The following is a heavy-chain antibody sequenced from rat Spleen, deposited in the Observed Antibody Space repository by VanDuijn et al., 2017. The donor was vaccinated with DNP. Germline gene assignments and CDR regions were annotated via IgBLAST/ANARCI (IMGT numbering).Heavy chain of an antibody. J-gene: IGHJ3*01. V-gene: IGHV4-2*01. CDR3: ARASGPRFAY. Sequence: EVKLVESGGGLVQPGRSLKLSCAASGFNFNDYWMGWVRQAPGKGLAWIGEINKDSRTIKYILSLKDKFTISRDKAQNTLYLQMSKLGSEDTAIYYCARASGPRFAYWGQGTLVTVSS. CDR2: INKDSRTI. D-gene: IGHD1-4*01. CDR1: GFNFNDYW.